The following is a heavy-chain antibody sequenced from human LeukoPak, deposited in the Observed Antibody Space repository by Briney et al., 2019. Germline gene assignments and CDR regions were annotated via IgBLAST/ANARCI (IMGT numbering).Heavy chain of an antibody. D-gene: IGHD3-10*01. CDR3: ARGRGLWFGELSRAFDY. V-gene: IGHV4-34*01. CDR2: INHSGST. J-gene: IGHJ4*02. CDR1: GGSSSGYY. Sequence: PSETLSLTCAVYGGSSSGYYWSWIRQPPGKGLEWIGEINHSGSTNYNPSLKSRVTISVDTSKNQFSLKLSSVTAADTAVYYCARGRGLWFGELSRAFDYWGQGTLVTVSS.